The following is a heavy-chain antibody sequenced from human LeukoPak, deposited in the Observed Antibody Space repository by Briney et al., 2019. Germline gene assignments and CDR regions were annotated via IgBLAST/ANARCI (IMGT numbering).Heavy chain of an antibody. CDR3: ARGLLRSSTNNGMDV. CDR1: GGSFSGYY. V-gene: IGHV4-34*01. J-gene: IGHJ6*02. D-gene: IGHD2-2*01. Sequence: SETLSLTCAVYGGSFSGYYWSWIRQPPGKGLEWIGEINHRGSTNYNPSLKSRVTISVDTSKNQFSLKLSSVTAADTAVYYCARGLLRSSTNNGMDVWGQGTTVTVSS. CDR2: INHRGST.